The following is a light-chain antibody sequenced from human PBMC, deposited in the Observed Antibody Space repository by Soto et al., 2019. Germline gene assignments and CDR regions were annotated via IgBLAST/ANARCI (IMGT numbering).Light chain of an antibody. J-gene: IGLJ3*02. CDR1: SSDVGGYNY. CDR2: EVS. V-gene: IGLV2-8*01. Sequence: QSALTQPPSASGSPGQSVTISCTGTSSDVGGYNYVSWYQQHPGKAPKLMIYEVSKRPSGVPDRFSGSKSGNTASLTVSGLQAEDEDDYYCSSYAGSNNLVVGGGTKLTVL. CDR3: SSYAGSNNLV.